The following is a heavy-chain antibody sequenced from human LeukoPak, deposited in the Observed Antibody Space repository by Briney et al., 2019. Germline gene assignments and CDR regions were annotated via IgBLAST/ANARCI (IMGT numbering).Heavy chain of an antibody. J-gene: IGHJ4*02. V-gene: IGHV4-59*01. CDR1: GGSISSYY. CDR2: IYYSGST. CDR3: AREEEVSGFLDY. Sequence: TSETLSLTCTVSGGSISSYYWSWIRQPPGKGLEWIGYIYYSGSTNYNPSLKSRVTISVDTSKNQFSLKLSSVTAADTAVYYCAREEEVSGFLDYWGQGTLVTVSS. D-gene: IGHD6-19*01.